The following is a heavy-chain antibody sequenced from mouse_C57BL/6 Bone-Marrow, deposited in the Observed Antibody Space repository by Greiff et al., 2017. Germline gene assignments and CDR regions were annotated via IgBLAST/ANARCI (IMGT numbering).Heavy chain of an antibody. CDR3: ARDTYYSFDY. J-gene: IGHJ2*01. Sequence: VQLQQSVAELVRPGASVKLSCTASGFYIKNTYLHWVKQRPEPGLEWIGRIDPANGNTKYAPKFQGKATITAYTSSHTSYLQLSSQTSEDTAIYYCARDTYYSFDYWGQGTTLTVSS. D-gene: IGHD2-12*01. V-gene: IGHV14-3*01. CDR1: GFYIKNTY. CDR2: IDPANGNT.